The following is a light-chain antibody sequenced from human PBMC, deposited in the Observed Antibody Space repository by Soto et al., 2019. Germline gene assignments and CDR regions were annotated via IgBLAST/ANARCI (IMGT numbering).Light chain of an antibody. Sequence: EIVMTQSPATLSVSPGERATLSCRASQSVSSSYLAWYQQKPGQAPRLLIYGASTRATGIPARFSGSGSGTEFTLTISSLQSEDFAVYYRQQYNNWPRFGQGTKVDI. CDR3: QQYNNWPR. CDR2: GAS. V-gene: IGKV3-15*01. J-gene: IGKJ1*01. CDR1: QSVSSSY.